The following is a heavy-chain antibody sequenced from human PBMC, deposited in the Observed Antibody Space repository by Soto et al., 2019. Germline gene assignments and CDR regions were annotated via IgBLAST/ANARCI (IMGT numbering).Heavy chain of an antibody. J-gene: IGHJ4*02. V-gene: IGHV1-69*08. CDR2: IIPILGIA. D-gene: IGHD3-16*02. Sequence: QVQLVQSGAEVKKPGSSVKVSCKASGGTFSSYTISWVRQAPGQGLEWMGRIIPILGIANYAQKFQGRVTITADKSTSTAYMELSSLRFEDTAVYYCARDQGDYVWGSYRNDYWGQGTLVTVSS. CDR1: GGTFSSYT. CDR3: ARDQGDYVWGSYRNDY.